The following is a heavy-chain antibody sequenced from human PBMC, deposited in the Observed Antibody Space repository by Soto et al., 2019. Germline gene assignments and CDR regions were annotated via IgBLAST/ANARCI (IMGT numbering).Heavy chain of an antibody. Sequence: SETLSLTCTVSGGSISSYYWSWIRQPPGKGLEWIGYIYYSGSTNYNPSLKSRVTISVDTSKNQFSLKLSSVTAADTAVYYCARVPLKRITRVRGVKNYYGMDVWGQGTTVPVSS. J-gene: IGHJ6*02. CDR1: GGSISSYY. D-gene: IGHD3-10*01. V-gene: IGHV4-59*01. CDR3: ARVPLKRITRVRGVKNYYGMDV. CDR2: IYYSGST.